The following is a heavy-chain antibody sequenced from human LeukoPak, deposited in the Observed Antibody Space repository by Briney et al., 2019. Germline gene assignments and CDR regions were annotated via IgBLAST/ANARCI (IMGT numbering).Heavy chain of an antibody. V-gene: IGHV1-2*06. CDR3: ARGNSYGFDY. D-gene: IGHD5-18*01. CDR2: INPNSGGT. Sequence: GASVKVSCKASGYTFTGYFIHWVRQAPGQGLEWMGRINPNSGGTNSAQKFQGRVTMTRDTSISTAYMELSRLRSDDTAVYYCARGNSYGFDYWGQGTLVTVSS. CDR1: GYTFTGYF. J-gene: IGHJ4*02.